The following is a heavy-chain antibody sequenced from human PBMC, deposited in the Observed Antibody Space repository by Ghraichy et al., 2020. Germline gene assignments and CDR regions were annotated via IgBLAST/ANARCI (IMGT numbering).Heavy chain of an antibody. CDR1: RYTLTNYH. CDR3: ARITGVSTMADA. V-gene: IGHV1-46*01. Sequence: ASVKVSCKASRYTLTNYHMHWVRQAPGQGLEWMGTISPSGGSTSHAPKFQGRLTMTKDTSTSTVYMELSSLRSEDTAVYYCARITGVSTMADAWGQGTLVTVSS. CDR2: ISPSGGST. D-gene: IGHD3-10*01. J-gene: IGHJ5*02.